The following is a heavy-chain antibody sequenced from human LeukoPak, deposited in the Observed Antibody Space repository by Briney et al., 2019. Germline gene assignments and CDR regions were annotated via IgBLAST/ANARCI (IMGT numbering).Heavy chain of an antibody. Sequence: GGSLRLSCAASGFTFSSYEMNWVRQAPGKGLEGVSYISSSGSTIYYADSVKGRFTISRDNAKNSLYLQMNSLRAEDTAVYYCARTKWLEAIDYWGQGTLVTVSS. J-gene: IGHJ4*02. CDR1: GFTFSSYE. CDR3: ARTKWLEAIDY. CDR2: ISSSGSTI. D-gene: IGHD6-19*01. V-gene: IGHV3-48*03.